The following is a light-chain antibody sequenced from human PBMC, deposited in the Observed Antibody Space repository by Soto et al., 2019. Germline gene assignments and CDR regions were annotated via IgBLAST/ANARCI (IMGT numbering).Light chain of an antibody. CDR3: QSYDSSMTGWV. CDR1: SSNIGAGYD. Sequence: QSVLTQPPSVSGAPGQRVTISCTGSSSNIGAGYDVHWYQQLPGTAPKLLIYGNSNRPSGVPDRFSGSKSGTSASLAITGLQDDDEADYYCQSYDSSMTGWVFGGGTQLTVL. J-gene: IGLJ2*01. CDR2: GNS. V-gene: IGLV1-40*01.